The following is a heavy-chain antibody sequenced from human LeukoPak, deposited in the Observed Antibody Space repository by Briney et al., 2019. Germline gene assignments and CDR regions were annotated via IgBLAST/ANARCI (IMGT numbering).Heavy chain of an antibody. J-gene: IGHJ6*03. D-gene: IGHD4-17*01. Sequence: AASVKVSCKASGYTFTGYYMHWVRQATGQGLEWMGWMNPNSGNTGYAQKFQGRVTITRSTSISTAYMELSSLRSEDTAVYYCARAPVTTGPYYYYMDVWGKGTTVTVSS. CDR3: ARAPVTTGPYYYYMDV. CDR2: MNPNSGNT. CDR1: GYTFTGYY. V-gene: IGHV1-8*03.